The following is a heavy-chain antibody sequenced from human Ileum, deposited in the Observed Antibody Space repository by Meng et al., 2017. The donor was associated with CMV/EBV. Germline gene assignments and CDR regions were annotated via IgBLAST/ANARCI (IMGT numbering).Heavy chain of an antibody. Sequence: GGSLRLSCAVSGFTYSNFWMSWVRQSPGMRLEWVANIKQDGSATYYADSVKGRFTISRDNAKNSLYLQMDNLRADDTAVYYCVREDIVVFDYWGQGTLVTVSS. CDR1: GFTYSNFW. D-gene: IGHD2-15*01. J-gene: IGHJ4*02. CDR3: VREDIVVFDY. V-gene: IGHV3-7*01. CDR2: IKQDGSAT.